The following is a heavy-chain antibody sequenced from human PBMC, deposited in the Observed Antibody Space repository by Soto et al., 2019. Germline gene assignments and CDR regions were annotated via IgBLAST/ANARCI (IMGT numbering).Heavy chain of an antibody. CDR2: ISAGNWNT. Sequence: GASVKVSSKASGYSFSNFALHSLRQSPGQRLEWMGWISAGNWNTKYYADSVKGRFTISRDNSKNTLYLQMNSLRVEDTAVYYCASDPGAPYFDNCGEGTLVT. CDR1: GYSFSNFA. V-gene: IGHV1-3*01. CDR3: ASDPGAPYFDN. J-gene: IGHJ4*02. D-gene: IGHD2-8*02.